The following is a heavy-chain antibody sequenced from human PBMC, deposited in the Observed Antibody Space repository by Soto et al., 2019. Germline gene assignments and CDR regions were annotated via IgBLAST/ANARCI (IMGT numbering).Heavy chain of an antibody. Sequence: QVQLEQSGAEVKKPGSSVKVSCKVSGATFSTSSISWVRQAPGLGLEWKGAIIPIFGTTIYAQEFQGRLTLTPDRSTRTSYMELTTLRSQDTALYFCGRDNLEDIDLRGYWFDSWGQGTLVTVSS. CDR2: IIPIFGTT. V-gene: IGHV1-69*06. CDR1: GATFSTSS. J-gene: IGHJ5*01. D-gene: IGHD3-3*01. CDR3: GRDNLEDIDLRGYWFDS.